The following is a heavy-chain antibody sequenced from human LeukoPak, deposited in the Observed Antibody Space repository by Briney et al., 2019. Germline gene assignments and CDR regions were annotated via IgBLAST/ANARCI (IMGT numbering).Heavy chain of an antibody. J-gene: IGHJ5*02. CDR2: ICGSDRT. Sequence: GGSLRLSCVASGFTLGSQAMSWVRQAPGKGLEWVSAICGSDRTYYADSVKGRFTISRDNSKNILYLQMNSLRAEDTAVYYCAKVRSYYNWFDPWGQGTLVTVSS. CDR1: GFTLGSQA. D-gene: IGHD1-26*01. V-gene: IGHV3-23*01. CDR3: AKVRSYYNWFDP.